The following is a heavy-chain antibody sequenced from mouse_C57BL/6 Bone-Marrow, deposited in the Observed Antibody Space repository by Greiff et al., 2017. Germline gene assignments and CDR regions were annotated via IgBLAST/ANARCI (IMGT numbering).Heavy chain of an antibody. J-gene: IGHJ3*01. CDR3: ASGGRGAY. CDR1: GFTFSSYG. V-gene: IGHV5-6*01. D-gene: IGHD3-1*01. Sequence: EVMLVESGGDLVKPGGSLKLSCAASGFTFSSYGMSWVRQTPDKRLEWVATISSGGSYTYYPDSVKGRVTISRDNAKNTLYLQMSSLKSEDTAMYYCASGGRGAYWGQGTLVTVSA. CDR2: ISSGGSYT.